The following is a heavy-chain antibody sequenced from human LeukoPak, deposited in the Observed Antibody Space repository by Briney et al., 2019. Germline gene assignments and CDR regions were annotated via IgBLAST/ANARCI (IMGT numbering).Heavy chain of an antibody. J-gene: IGHJ2*01. D-gene: IGHD6-13*01. Sequence: SETLSLTCTVSGVSISSYYWSWIRQPPGKGLEWIGYIYYSGSTNYNPSLKSRVTISVDTSKNQFSLKLSSVTAADTAVYYCARVYYSNSYDYWYFDLWGRGTLVTVSS. CDR2: IYYSGST. CDR3: ARVYYSNSYDYWYFDL. V-gene: IGHV4-59*01. CDR1: GVSISSYY.